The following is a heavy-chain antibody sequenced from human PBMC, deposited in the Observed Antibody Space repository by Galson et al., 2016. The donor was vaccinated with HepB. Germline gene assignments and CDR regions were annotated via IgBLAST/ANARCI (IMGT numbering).Heavy chain of an antibody. CDR2: IYYSGST. Sequence: ETLSLTCAVSGGSMSTYYWSWIRQPPGKGLEWIGYIYYSGSTNCNPSLKSRVTISVDTSKNQFSLRLYSVTAADTAVYYCAREPTWHNWFDPWGQGALVTVSS. V-gene: IGHV4-59*12. CDR3: AREPTWHNWFDP. CDR1: GGSMSTYY. J-gene: IGHJ5*02. D-gene: IGHD2/OR15-2a*01.